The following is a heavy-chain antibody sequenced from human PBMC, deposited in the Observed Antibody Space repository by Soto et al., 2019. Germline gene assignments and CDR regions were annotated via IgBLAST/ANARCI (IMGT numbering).Heavy chain of an antibody. V-gene: IGHV3-7*01. D-gene: IGHD6-19*01. Sequence: GGSLRLSCAASGFTFSNYWMSWVRQAPGKGLEWVANIKQDGSEKYYVDSVKGRFTLSRDNAQNSLQLQMNSLRAEDTAIYLCARVAYGNGWIFDHWGQGTLVTVSS. CDR2: IKQDGSEK. J-gene: IGHJ4*01. CDR1: GFTFSNYW. CDR3: ARVAYGNGWIFDH.